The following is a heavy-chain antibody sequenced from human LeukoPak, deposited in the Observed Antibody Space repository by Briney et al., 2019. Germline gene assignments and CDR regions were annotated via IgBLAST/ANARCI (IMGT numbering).Heavy chain of an antibody. CDR2: ISSSSSTI. CDR1: GFTFSSYS. V-gene: IGHV3-48*01. D-gene: IGHD3-22*01. CDR3: ASGNYYDSSGLDY. Sequence: PGGSLRLSCAASGFTFSSYSMNWVRQAPGKGLEWASYISSSSSTIYYADSVKGRFTISRGNAKNSLYLQMNSLRAEDTAVYYCASGNYYDSSGLDYWGQGTLVTVSS. J-gene: IGHJ4*02.